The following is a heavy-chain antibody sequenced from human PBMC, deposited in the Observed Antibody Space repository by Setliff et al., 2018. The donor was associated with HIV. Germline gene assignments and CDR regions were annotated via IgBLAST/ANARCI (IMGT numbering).Heavy chain of an antibody. CDR3: ARGGPYYNFWSGWFYAFDI. J-gene: IGHJ3*02. CDR2: VITILDIT. V-gene: IGHV1-69*10. D-gene: IGHD3-3*01. Sequence: GASVKVSCKASGGTSNTYAINWVRQAPGQGLEWMGQVITILDITSYAQKFQGRVTITADESTNTMYMELSSLRSDDTAVYYCARGGPYYNFWSGWFYAFDIWGQGTMVTVS. CDR1: GGTSNTYA.